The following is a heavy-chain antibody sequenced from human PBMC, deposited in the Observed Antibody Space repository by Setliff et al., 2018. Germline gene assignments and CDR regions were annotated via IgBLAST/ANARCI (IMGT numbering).Heavy chain of an antibody. CDR2: IYYSGST. CDR3: ARRETYYNSWSGYFDY. Sequence: SETLSLTCAVSGGSISSSSYYWGWIRQPPGKGLEWIGSIYYSGSTYYNPSLKSRVTISVDTSKNQFSLKLSSVTAADTAVYYCARRETYYNSWSGYFDYWGQGTLVTVSS. CDR1: GGSISSSSYY. V-gene: IGHV4-39*07. J-gene: IGHJ4*02. D-gene: IGHD3-3*01.